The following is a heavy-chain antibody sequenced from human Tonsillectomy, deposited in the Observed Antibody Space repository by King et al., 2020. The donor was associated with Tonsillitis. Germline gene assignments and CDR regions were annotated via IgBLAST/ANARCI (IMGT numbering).Heavy chain of an antibody. CDR2: ISWNSGSI. CDR3: AKDTTLGGVRGVLFDY. D-gene: IGHD3-10*01. J-gene: IGHJ4*02. V-gene: IGHV3-9*01. CDR1: GFTFDDYA. Sequence: VQLVESGGGLVQPGRSLRLSCAASGFTFDDYAMHWFRQAPGKGLEWVSGISWNSGSIGYADSVIGRFTISRDNDKNSLYLKMNSLRAAETALYYCAKDTTLGGVRGVLFDYWGQGTLVTVSS.